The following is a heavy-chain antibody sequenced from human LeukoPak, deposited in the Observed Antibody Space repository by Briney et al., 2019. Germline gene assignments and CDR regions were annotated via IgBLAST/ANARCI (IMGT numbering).Heavy chain of an antibody. CDR3: ARALGSPGIAAAGGFDY. CDR2: IYHSGST. V-gene: IGHV4-4*02. J-gene: IGHJ4*02. Sequence: SETLSLTCAVSGGSISSSNWWSWVRQPPGKGLEWIGEIYHSGSTNYNPSLKSRVTISVDKSKNPFSLKLSSVTAADTAVYYCARALGSPGIAAAGGFDYWGQGTLVTVSS. D-gene: IGHD6-13*01. CDR1: GGSISSSNW.